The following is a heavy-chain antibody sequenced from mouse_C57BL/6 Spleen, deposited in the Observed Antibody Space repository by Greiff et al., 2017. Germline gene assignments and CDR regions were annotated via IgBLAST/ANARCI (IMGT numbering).Heavy chain of an antibody. CDR2: ISSGGSYT. V-gene: IGHV5-6*01. CDR3: ARGDGGSYFDY. CDR1: GFTFTSYC. J-gene: IGHJ2*01. D-gene: IGHD1-1*02. Sequence: DVQLQESGGDLVKPGGSLKLSCAASGFTFTSYCMSWVRQTPGKRLEWVATISSGGSYTYYPDSLKGRVTMSRDNAKNTPYMQISSLKSEDTAMYYCARGDGGSYFDYWGQGTTLTVSS.